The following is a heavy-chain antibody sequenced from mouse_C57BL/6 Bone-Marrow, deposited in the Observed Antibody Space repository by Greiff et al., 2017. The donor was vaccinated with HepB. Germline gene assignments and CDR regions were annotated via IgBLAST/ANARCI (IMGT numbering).Heavy chain of an antibody. D-gene: IGHD1-1*01. CDR2: IWTGGGT. Sequence: QVQLKESGPGLVAPSQSLSITCTVSGFSLTSYAISWVRQPPGKGLEWLGVIWTGGGTNYNSALKSRLSISKDNSKSQVFLKKNSLQTDDTASYYFARNFALFFYYGYFDYWGQGTTLTVSS. J-gene: IGHJ2*01. CDR1: GFSLTSYA. V-gene: IGHV2-9-1*01. CDR3: ARNFALFFYYGYFDY.